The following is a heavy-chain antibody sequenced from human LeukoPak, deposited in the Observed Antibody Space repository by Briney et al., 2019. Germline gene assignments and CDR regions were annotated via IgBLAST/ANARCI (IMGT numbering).Heavy chain of an antibody. Sequence: GGSLRLSCAASGFTFSGYWMSWVRQAPGKGLEWVANIKQDGSEKYYVDSVKGRFTISRDNAKNSLYLQMNSLRAEDTAVYYCARAQQWQWSFYYYYYMDVWGKGTTVTVSS. CDR2: IKQDGSEK. D-gene: IGHD6-19*01. V-gene: IGHV3-7*01. J-gene: IGHJ6*03. CDR3: ARAQQWQWSFYYYYYMDV. CDR1: GFTFSGYW.